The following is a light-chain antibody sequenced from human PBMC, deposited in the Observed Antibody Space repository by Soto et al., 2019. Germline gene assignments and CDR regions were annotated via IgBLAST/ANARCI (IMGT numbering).Light chain of an antibody. CDR1: QSVLSN. CDR2: GAS. Sequence: EMVMTQSPVTVSVSPGESATISCRPSQSVLSNLAWYQQKPGQAPRLLIYGASTRATGIPDRFSGSGSGADFTLTISNLEPEDFAVYYCQQRSDWPWTFGQGTKVDIK. CDR3: QQRSDWPWT. J-gene: IGKJ1*01. V-gene: IGKV3-11*01.